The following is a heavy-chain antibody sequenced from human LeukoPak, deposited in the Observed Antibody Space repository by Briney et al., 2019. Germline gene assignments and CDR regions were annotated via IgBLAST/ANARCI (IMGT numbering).Heavy chain of an antibody. CDR2: IYSGGST. V-gene: IGHV3-66*02. CDR3: ARDRHYDILTGYYYYYNMEV. J-gene: IGHJ6*03. CDR1: GCTVSSNY. Sequence: GGSLRLSCAASGCTVSSNYMSWVRQAPGKGLEWVSGIYSGGSTYYADSVTGRFTISRDKSKNTLSLQMNSLRAEDTAVYYCARDRHYDILTGYYYYYNMEVWGKGTTVTVSS. D-gene: IGHD3-9*01.